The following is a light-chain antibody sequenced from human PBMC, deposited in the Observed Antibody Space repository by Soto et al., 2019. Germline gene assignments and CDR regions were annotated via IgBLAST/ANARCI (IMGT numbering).Light chain of an antibody. CDR3: QQYGTSPET. CDR2: GAS. Sequence: EIVLTQSPGTLSLSPGERATLSCRASQSVSSNYLAWYQQKSGQAPRLLIYGASSRATGIPDRFSGSGSGTDFTLNITRLEPEDFAVYYCQQYGTSPETFGQGTRLEIK. V-gene: IGKV3-20*01. CDR1: QSVSSNY. J-gene: IGKJ2*01.